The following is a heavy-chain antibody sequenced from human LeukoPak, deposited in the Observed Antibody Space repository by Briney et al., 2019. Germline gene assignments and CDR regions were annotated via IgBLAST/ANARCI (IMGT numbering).Heavy chain of an antibody. D-gene: IGHD6-13*01. J-gene: IGHJ4*02. CDR3: ATLGGSWYLFDY. Sequence: PGGSLRLSCAASGFTFSSYGMHWVRQAPGKGLEWVAFIRYDGSNKYYADSVKGRFTISRDNSKNTLYLQMNSLRADDTAVYYCATLGGSWYLFDYWGQGTLVTVSS. CDR2: IRYDGSNK. V-gene: IGHV3-30*02. CDR1: GFTFSSYG.